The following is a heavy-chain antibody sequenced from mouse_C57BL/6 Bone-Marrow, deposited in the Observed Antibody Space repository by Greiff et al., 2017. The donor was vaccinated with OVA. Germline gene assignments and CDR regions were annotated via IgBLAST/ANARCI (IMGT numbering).Heavy chain of an antibody. CDR3: ASHYGSSPHWYFDV. V-gene: IGHV1-26*01. CDR2: INPNNGGT. J-gene: IGHJ1*03. Sequence: EVKLQQSGPELVKPGASVKISCKASGYTFTDYYMNWVKQSHGKSLEWIGDINPNNGGTSYNQKFKGKATLTVDKSSSTAYMELRSLTSEDSAVYYCASHYGSSPHWYFDVWGTGTTVTVSS. D-gene: IGHD1-1*01. CDR1: GYTFTDYY.